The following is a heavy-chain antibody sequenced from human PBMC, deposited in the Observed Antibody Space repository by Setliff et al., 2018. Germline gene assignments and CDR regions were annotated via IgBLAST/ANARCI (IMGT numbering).Heavy chain of an antibody. D-gene: IGHD2-2*01. J-gene: IGHJ4*02. CDR1: GYTFSHSG. V-gene: IGHV1-18*01. CDR2: ISVYSGNT. Sequence: ASVKVSCKASGYTFSHSGITWVRQAPGQGLEWMGWISVYSGNTNYAQKLQGRVTMTTDASTATAYLELRSLRSDDTAVYYCSRLVRYCTRTSCQRASGEDYWGQGTLVTVSS. CDR3: SRLVRYCTRTSCQRASGEDY.